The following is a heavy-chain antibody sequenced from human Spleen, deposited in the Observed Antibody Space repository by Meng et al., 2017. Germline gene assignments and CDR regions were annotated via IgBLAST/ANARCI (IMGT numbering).Heavy chain of an antibody. CDR3: AKYSYGLGDYLDY. D-gene: IGHD3-10*01. Sequence: GESLKISCAASGFTLSNYAMSWVRHAPGKGLEWVSALSGGGFTTYYADSVKGRFAISRHNSKNTLYLQMNSLRAEDTALYYCAKYSYGLGDYLDYWGQGALVTVSS. CDR1: GFTLSNYA. V-gene: IGHV3-23*01. J-gene: IGHJ4*02. CDR2: LSGGGFTT.